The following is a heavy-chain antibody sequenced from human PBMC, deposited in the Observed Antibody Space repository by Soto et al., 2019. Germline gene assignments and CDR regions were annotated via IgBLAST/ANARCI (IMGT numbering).Heavy chain of an antibody. CDR2: IYYSGST. J-gene: IGHJ4*02. CDR1: GGSVRSGSYY. Sequence: VQLQESGPGLVKPSETLSLTCTVSGGSVRSGSYYWSWIRQPPGKGLEWLGYIYYSGSTDYNPSLKSRVTISVDTSKNQFSLKLSSVTAADTAVYYCARERTGDPTFFDYWGQGTLVTVSS. V-gene: IGHV4-61*01. CDR3: ARERTGDPTFFDY. D-gene: IGHD1-1*01.